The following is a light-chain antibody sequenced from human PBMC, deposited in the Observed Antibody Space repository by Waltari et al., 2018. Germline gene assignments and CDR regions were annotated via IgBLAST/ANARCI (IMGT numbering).Light chain of an antibody. V-gene: IGLV1-44*01. CDR3: AVWDDSLSGPV. CDR1: NSNIGSNT. J-gene: IGLJ3*02. Sequence: QSLLTQPPSASGTPGQRVTISCSGSNSNIGSNTVNWYQQVPGRAPKLLIKSNTERPSGVPLRFTGSKSGTSASMDIRGLQPEDEAEYYCAVWDDSLSGPVFGGGTKLTVL. CDR2: SNT.